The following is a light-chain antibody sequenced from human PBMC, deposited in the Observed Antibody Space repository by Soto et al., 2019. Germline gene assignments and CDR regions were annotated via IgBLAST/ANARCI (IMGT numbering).Light chain of an antibody. J-gene: IGKJ4*01. V-gene: IGKV3-11*01. Sequence: EVAWTQSPVTLSFSPGERATLSCRASHTVINFLACYQQKPGQAPRLLIYDASNRAIGIPARFSASGSGTHCPLTISRLEPEDSAVYYCQQRSDWPLSFGGGTRVEI. CDR3: QQRSDWPLS. CDR2: DAS. CDR1: HTVINF.